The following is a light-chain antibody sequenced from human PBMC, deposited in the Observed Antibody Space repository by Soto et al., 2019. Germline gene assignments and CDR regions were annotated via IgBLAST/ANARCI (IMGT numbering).Light chain of an antibody. J-gene: IGKJ4*01. CDR1: QSVSSSY. CDR3: QQYVSSPPVT. CDR2: GAS. Sequence: EIVLKKSPGTLSLSPGERATLSCRAGQSVSSSYLAWYQQKPGQATRLLIYGASSRATGIPDRFSGRGSGTDFTLTISRLEPEDFAVYYCQQYVSSPPVTCGGGTKVEIK. V-gene: IGKV3-20*01.